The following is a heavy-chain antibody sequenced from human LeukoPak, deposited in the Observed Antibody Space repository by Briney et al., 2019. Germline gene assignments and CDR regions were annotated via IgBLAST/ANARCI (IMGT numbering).Heavy chain of an antibody. CDR1: GYTFTGYY. CDR3: ARTIWFGEFNDAFDI. CDR2: INAGNGNT. J-gene: IGHJ3*02. D-gene: IGHD3-10*01. Sequence: ASVKVSCKASGYTFTGYYMHWVRQAPGQGLEWMGWINAGNGNTKYSQEFQGRVTITRDTSASTAYMELSSLRSEDMAVYYCARTIWFGEFNDAFDIWGQGTMVTVSS. V-gene: IGHV1-3*03.